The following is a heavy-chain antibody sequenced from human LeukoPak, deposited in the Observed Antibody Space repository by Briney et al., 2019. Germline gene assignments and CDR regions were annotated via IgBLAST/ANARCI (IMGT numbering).Heavy chain of an antibody. CDR1: GFTFNNYG. CDR2: ISGSGGST. J-gene: IGHJ4*02. D-gene: IGHD3-10*01. V-gene: IGHV3-23*01. Sequence: GGTLRLSCAASGFTFNNYGMIWVRQAPGKGLEWVSAISGSGGSTYYADSVKGRFTISRDNSKNTLYLQMNSLRAEDTAVYYCAKAPISDSGPENDYWGQGTLVTVSS. CDR3: AKAPISDSGPENDY.